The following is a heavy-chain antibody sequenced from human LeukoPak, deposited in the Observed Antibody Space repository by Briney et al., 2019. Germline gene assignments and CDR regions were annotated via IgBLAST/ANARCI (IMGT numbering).Heavy chain of an antibody. D-gene: IGHD3-16*01. V-gene: IGHV4-59*01. CDR3: ARDMTVAFDI. J-gene: IGHJ3*02. Sequence: PSETLSLTCAVYGGSFSGYYWSWIRQPPGKGLEWIGYIYYSGSTNYNPSLKSRVTISVDTSKNQFSLKLSSVTAADTAVYYCARDMTVAFDIWGQGTMVTVSS. CDR2: IYYSGST. CDR1: GGSFSGYY.